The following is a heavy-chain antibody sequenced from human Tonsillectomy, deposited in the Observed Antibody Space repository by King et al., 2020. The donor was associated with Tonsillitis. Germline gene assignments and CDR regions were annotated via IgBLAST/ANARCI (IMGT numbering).Heavy chain of an antibody. J-gene: IGHJ4*02. CDR3: VKLEVTSPPIDC. V-gene: IGHV3-7*01. D-gene: IGHD4-11*01. Sequence: VQLVESGGGLVQPGGSLRPSCVASGFTFSDYWMTWVRQAPGKGLEWVATIERDGSEKYYVGSVRGRFTISRDNAQRSLYLQMNSLRDEDTAVYYCVKLEVTSPPIDCWGQGTLVTVSS. CDR2: IERDGSEK. CDR1: GFTFSDYW.